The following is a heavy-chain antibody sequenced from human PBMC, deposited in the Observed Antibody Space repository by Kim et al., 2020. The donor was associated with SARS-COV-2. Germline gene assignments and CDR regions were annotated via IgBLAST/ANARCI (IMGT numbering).Heavy chain of an antibody. CDR1: GGSFSGYY. CDR3: ARYEWELGFDP. CDR2: INHSGST. J-gene: IGHJ5*02. Sequence: SETLSLTCAVYGGSFSGYYWSWIRQPPGKGLEWIGEINHSGSTNYNPSLKSRVTISVDTSKNQFSLKLSSVTAADTAVYYCARYEWELGFDPWGQGTLVTVSS. D-gene: IGHD1-26*01. V-gene: IGHV4-34*01.